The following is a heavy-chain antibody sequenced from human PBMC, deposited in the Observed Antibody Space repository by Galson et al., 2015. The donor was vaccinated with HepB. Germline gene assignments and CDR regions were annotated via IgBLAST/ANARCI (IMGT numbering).Heavy chain of an antibody. CDR2: ISTSSSYI. D-gene: IGHD4-23*01. Sequence: SLRLSCAASGFTFSSYSMNWVRQAPGKGLEWVSSISTSSSYIYYADSVKGRFTISRDNAKNSLYLQMNSLRAEDTAVYYCASAYGGTPDYWGQGTLVTVSS. CDR3: ASAYGGTPDY. J-gene: IGHJ4*02. CDR1: GFTFSSYS. V-gene: IGHV3-21*01.